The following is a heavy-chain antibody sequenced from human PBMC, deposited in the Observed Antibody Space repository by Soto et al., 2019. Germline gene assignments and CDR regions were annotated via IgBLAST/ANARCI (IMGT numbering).Heavy chain of an antibody. J-gene: IGHJ3*02. CDR3: ARLGSDSSGYYYGDAFDI. Sequence: QLQLQESGPGLVKPSETLSLTCTVSGGSISSSSYYWGWIRQPPGKGLEWIGSIYYSGSTYYNPSLKSRVTLSVDPSKNQFSLKLSSVTAADTAVYYCARLGSDSSGYYYGDAFDIWGQGTMVTVSS. CDR2: IYYSGST. CDR1: GGSISSSSYY. D-gene: IGHD3-22*01. V-gene: IGHV4-39*01.